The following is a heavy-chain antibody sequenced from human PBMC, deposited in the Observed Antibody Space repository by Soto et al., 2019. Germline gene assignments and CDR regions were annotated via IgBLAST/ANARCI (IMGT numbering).Heavy chain of an antibody. J-gene: IGHJ4*02. CDR1: GYIFKNYG. D-gene: IGHD4-17*01. CDR2: IYPKEDRA. V-gene: IGHV1-18*01. CDR3: ARDIDYAIDY. Sequence: QVQLVQSGAEVQKPGASVKVSCKTPGYIFKNYGISWVRQAPGQGLEWLGWIYPKEDRANIAQNFQGRVTLTKDTPTSTAYIELNSLRFDYSDVYFCARDIDYAIDYLGQGTLVTVSS.